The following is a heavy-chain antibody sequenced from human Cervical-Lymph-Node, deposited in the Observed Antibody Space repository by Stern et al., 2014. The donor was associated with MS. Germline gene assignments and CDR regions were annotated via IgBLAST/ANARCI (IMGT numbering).Heavy chain of an antibody. Sequence: EVQLEESGAEMKKPGESLKISCKGSGYSFTLYWIGWVRQMPGKALEGMGIIYPGDADTRYSPSFQGQVTISADKSISTAYLQWSSLKASDTAMYYCAALVRGSYFYWGQGTLVTVSS. CDR1: GYSFTLYW. CDR3: AALVRGSYFY. CDR2: IYPGDADT. D-gene: IGHD1-26*01. J-gene: IGHJ4*02. V-gene: IGHV5-51*01.